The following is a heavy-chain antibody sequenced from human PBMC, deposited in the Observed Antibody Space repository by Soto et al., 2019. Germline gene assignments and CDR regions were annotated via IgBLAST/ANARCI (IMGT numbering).Heavy chain of an antibody. V-gene: IGHV4-31*03. CDR2: IYYSGST. CDR1: GGSISSGGYY. CDR3: ARDNRVPYYYDSSGYYLTAFDI. Sequence: TCTVSGGSISSGGYYWSWIRQHPGKGLEWIGYIYYSGSTYYNPSLKSRVTISVDTSKNQFSLKLSSVTAADTAVYYCARDNRVPYYYDSSGYYLTAFDIWGQGTMVTVSS. J-gene: IGHJ3*02. D-gene: IGHD3-22*01.